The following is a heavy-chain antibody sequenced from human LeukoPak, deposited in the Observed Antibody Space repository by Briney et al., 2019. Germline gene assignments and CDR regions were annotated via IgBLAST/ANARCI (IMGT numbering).Heavy chain of an antibody. D-gene: IGHD3-10*01. V-gene: IGHV3-74*01. Sequence: QPGESLRLSCAASGFSFSNYWFHWVRQAPGEGLVWVSRTNEHGTIINYADSVKGRFTISRDNAKNTLYLQMNSLRTEDSALYYCAVDLSGSADYWGQGTLVTVSS. CDR3: AVDLSGSADY. CDR2: TNEHGTII. J-gene: IGHJ4*02. CDR1: GFSFSNYW.